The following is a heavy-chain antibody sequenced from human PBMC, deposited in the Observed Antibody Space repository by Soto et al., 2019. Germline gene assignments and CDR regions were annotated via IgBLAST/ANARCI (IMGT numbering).Heavy chain of an antibody. Sequence: QITLKESGPTLVKATQTLTLTCTFSGVFLSTSGVGVGWIRQPPGKALEWIAPIYLDDYKVYSPSLKSRPTITKDTCNNQVVLTMTTIDPVDTATYYWPHIHYYGSESFLLSPNNWFDPWGQGTMVTVAS. D-gene: IGHD3-10*01. CDR1: GVFLSTSGVG. CDR2: IYLDDYK. J-gene: IGHJ5*02. V-gene: IGHV2-5*02. CDR3: PHIHYYGSESFLLSPNNWFDP.